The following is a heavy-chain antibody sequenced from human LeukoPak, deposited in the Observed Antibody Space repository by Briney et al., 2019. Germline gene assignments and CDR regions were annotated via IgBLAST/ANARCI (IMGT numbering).Heavy chain of an antibody. J-gene: IGHJ3*02. Sequence: ASVKVSCKASGYTFTSYAMHWVRQAPGQRLEWMGWINAGNGNTKYSQKFQGRVTITRDTSASTAYMELSSLRSEDTAAYYCARVGGPDYGGNSGVFDIWGQGTMVTVSS. CDR3: ARVGGPDYGGNSGVFDI. CDR1: GYTFTSYA. D-gene: IGHD4-23*01. V-gene: IGHV1-3*01. CDR2: INAGNGNT.